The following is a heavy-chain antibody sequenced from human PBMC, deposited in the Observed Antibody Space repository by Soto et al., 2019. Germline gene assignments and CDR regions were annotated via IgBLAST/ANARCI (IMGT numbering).Heavy chain of an antibody. CDR2: IYYSGST. CDR1: GGSVSSGSYY. V-gene: IGHV4-61*01. J-gene: IGHJ6*02. D-gene: IGHD4-17*01. CDR3: ARADYGDYGMDV. Sequence: PSETLSLTCTVSGGSVSSGSYYWSWIRQPPGKGLEWIGYIYYSGSTNYNPSLKSRVTISVDTSKNQFSLKLSSVTAADTAVYYCARADYGDYGMDVWAKGPRSPSP.